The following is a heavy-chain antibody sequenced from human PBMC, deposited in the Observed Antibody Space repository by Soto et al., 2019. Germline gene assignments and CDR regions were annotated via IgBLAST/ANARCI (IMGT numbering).Heavy chain of an antibody. D-gene: IGHD1-26*01. V-gene: IGHV1-8*01. CDR3: ATDTWRPGSYYYVMDV. CDR2: MNPTFGNT. Sequence: ASVKVSCKASGSTITRYDINWLRHATGQGLEWMGWMNPTFGNTGYAQKFQGRVTMTTNTSTSTAYLELRSLRSEDTAVYYCATDTWRPGSYYYVMDVWGQGTTVTVTS. J-gene: IGHJ6*02. CDR1: GSTITRYD.